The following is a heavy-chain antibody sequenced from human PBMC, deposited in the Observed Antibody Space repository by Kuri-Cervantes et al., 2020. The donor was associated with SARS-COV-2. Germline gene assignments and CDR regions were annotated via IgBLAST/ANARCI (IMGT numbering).Heavy chain of an antibody. CDR3: GKDRGVGPTTVDY. D-gene: IGHD3-10*01. J-gene: IGHJ4*02. V-gene: IGHV3-33*06. Sequence: GGSLRLSCAASGFKFDNYGIHWVRQAPGKGLEWVALIWYDGNNKYYTDSVNGRFTISRDNSQNNVYLQMDRLTVQDTAVYYCGKDRGVGPTTVDYWGQGTLVTVSS. CDR1: GFKFDNYG. CDR2: IWYDGNNK.